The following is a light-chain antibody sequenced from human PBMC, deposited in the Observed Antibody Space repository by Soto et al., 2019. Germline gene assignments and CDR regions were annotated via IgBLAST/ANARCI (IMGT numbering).Light chain of an antibody. CDR3: QQANSFPFT. CDR2: AAS. Sequence: DIQMTQSPSSVSASIGDRVTIPCRASQIIGSWLAWYQQKPGKAPPLLIYAASSLQSGVPSRFSGRGSGTYFTLTITSLPADDSATYYCQQANSFPFTFGPGTKVYIK. V-gene: IGKV1-12*02. J-gene: IGKJ3*01. CDR1: QIIGSW.